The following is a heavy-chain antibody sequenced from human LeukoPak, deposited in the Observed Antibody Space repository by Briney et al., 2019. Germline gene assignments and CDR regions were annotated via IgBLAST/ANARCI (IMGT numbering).Heavy chain of an antibody. CDR2: INPNSGGT. Sequence: ASVKVSCKASGYTFTGYYMHWVRQAPEQGLEWMGWINPNSGGTNYAQKFQGRVTMTRDTSISTAYMELSSLRSEDTAVYYCASSSGSYYYYGMDVWGQGTTVTVSS. V-gene: IGHV1-2*02. D-gene: IGHD6-19*01. J-gene: IGHJ6*02. CDR1: GYTFTGYY. CDR3: ASSSGSYYYYGMDV.